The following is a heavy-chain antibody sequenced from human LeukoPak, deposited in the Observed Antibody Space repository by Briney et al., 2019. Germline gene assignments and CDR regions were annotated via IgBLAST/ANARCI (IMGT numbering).Heavy chain of an antibody. Sequence: SETLSLTCTVSGGSMSPYHWGWIRQPPGKGLEWIGYIYYSGSTYYNPSLKSRVTISVDTSKNQFSLKLSSVTAADTAVYYCARARYGDYVSVNWGQGTLVTVSS. CDR1: GGSMSPYH. D-gene: IGHD4-17*01. CDR2: IYYSGST. CDR3: ARARYGDYVSVN. V-gene: IGHV4-59*06. J-gene: IGHJ4*02.